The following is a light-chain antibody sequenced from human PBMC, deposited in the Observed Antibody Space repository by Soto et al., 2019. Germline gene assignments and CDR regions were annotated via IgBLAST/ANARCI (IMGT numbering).Light chain of an antibody. CDR3: QQYGSSPPWT. V-gene: IGKV3-20*01. CDR2: GAS. Sequence: EIVLTQSPGTLSLSPGEKATLSCRASQRVSSSYLGWYQQKPGQAPRLLIYGASSRATGIPDRFSGSGSGTAFTLPSTRLEPKDFAVYYCQQYGSSPPWTFGQGTKVEIK. J-gene: IGKJ1*01. CDR1: QRVSSSY.